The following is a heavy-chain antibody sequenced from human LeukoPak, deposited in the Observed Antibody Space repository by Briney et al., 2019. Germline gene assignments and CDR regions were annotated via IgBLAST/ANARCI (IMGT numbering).Heavy chain of an antibody. Sequence: GGSLRLSCAASGFTFSSYSMNWVRQAPGKGLEWVSSISSSSSYMYYANSVKGRFTISRDNAKNSLYLQTNSLRAEDTAVYYCARGYCTNGVCYLPWFDPWGQGALVTVSS. CDR1: GFTFSSYS. CDR2: ISSSSSYM. J-gene: IGHJ5*02. CDR3: ARGYCTNGVCYLPWFDP. V-gene: IGHV3-21*01. D-gene: IGHD2-8*01.